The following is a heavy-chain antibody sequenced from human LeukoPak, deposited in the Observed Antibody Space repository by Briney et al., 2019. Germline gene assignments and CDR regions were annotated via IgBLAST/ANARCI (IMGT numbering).Heavy chain of an antibody. V-gene: IGHV3-23*01. CDR3: AKGDYQLLSSSSSELGY. J-gene: IGHJ4*02. D-gene: IGHD2-2*01. CDR2: IRCGGTSE. Sequence: QPGGSLRLSCTVSGFTFSAYSMMWVRQPPGKGPEWVSAIRCGGTSEFYADSVKGRFRISRDNSKDTLFLQMNSLRAEDTAVYYCAKGDYQLLSSSSSELGYWGQGTLVTVSS. CDR1: GFTFSAYS.